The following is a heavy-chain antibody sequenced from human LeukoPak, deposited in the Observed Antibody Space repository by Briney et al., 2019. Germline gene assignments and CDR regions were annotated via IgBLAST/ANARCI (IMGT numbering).Heavy chain of an antibody. V-gene: IGHV3-30*18. Sequence: GGSLRLSCAASGFTFSSYGMHWVRQAPGKGLEWVAVISYVGSNKYYADSVKGRFTISRDNSKNTLYLQMNSLRAEDTAVYYCAKDREVGATTSASDYWGQGTLVTVSS. D-gene: IGHD1-26*01. CDR3: AKDREVGATTSASDY. CDR2: ISYVGSNK. J-gene: IGHJ4*02. CDR1: GFTFSSYG.